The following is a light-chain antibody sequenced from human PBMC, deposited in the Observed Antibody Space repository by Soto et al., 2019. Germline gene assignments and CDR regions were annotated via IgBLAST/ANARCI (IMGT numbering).Light chain of an antibody. Sequence: IQMTQSPSSLSASVGARITITCQASQDIKNYLIWYQHKPGKAPKLLIYHAASLGTGVSSRFSVSGYGTHFTLAISSLQPEDIATYYCQQFYSVPCTFGQRTKLEIK. CDR3: QQFYSVPCT. CDR1: QDIKNY. V-gene: IGKV1-33*01. CDR2: HAA. J-gene: IGKJ2*02.